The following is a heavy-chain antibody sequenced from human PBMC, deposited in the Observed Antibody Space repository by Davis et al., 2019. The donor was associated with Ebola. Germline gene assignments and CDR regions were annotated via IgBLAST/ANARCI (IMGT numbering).Heavy chain of an antibody. V-gene: IGHV1-3*01. J-gene: IGHJ4*02. D-gene: IGHD5-12*01. CDR3: ARIRATIGFFDY. CDR1: GYTFTSYA. Sequence: AASVKVSCKASGYTFTSYAMHWVRQAPGQRLEWMGWINAGNGNTKYSQKFQGRVTITRDTSASTAYTELSSLRSEDTAVYYCARIRATIGFFDYWGQGTLVTVSS. CDR2: INAGNGNT.